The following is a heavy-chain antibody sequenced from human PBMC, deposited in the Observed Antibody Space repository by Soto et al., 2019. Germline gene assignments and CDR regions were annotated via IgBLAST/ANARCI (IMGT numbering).Heavy chain of an antibody. J-gene: IGHJ4*01. CDR2: IYPGDSDT. CDR1: GYSFTSYW. D-gene: IGHD5-18*01. Sequence: GESLKISCKGSGYSFTSYWIGWVRQMPGKGLEWMGIIYPGDSDTSYSPSFQGQVTISADKSISTAYLRWSSLKASDTAMYYGARHNGIAAVFTGFGYHGDRPSVPTRRSSALCGESLKISCKGSGYSFTNYW. V-gene: IGHV5-51*01. CDR3: ARHNGIAAVFTGFGYHGDRPSVPTRRSSALCGESLKISCKGSGYSFTNY.